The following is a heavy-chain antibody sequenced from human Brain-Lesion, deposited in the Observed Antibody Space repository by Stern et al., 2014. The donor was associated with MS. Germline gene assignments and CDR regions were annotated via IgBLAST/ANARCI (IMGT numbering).Heavy chain of an antibody. CDR1: GDSISSYTHY. D-gene: IGHD2-8*02. J-gene: IGHJ4*02. V-gene: IGHV4-39*01. Sequence: VQLVESGPGLVKPSETLSLTCAVSGDSISSYTHYWAWIRQPPGKGLEWIGSVYYSGATYYNPSLKSPVTISVDTSKNHFSLGLNSGTAADTAVYYCAKHACTGAACPFDLWGQGTLVTVSS. CDR3: AKHACTGAACPFDL. CDR2: VYYSGAT.